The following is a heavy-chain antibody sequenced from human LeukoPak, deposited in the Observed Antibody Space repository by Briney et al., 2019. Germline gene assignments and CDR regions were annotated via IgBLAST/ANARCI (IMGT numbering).Heavy chain of an antibody. V-gene: IGHV3-48*01. CDR1: GFSLTNFD. CDR2: FSVRYNVI. Sequence: GGSLRLSCAASGFSLTNFDMNWIRQAPGKGLEWVSFFSVRYNVIYYADSVKGRFTVSRDEAKNSLYLQMNSLRAEDTALYYCVRDLPVAAADFWGQGTLVTVSS. D-gene: IGHD6-13*01. CDR3: VRDLPVAAADF. J-gene: IGHJ4*02.